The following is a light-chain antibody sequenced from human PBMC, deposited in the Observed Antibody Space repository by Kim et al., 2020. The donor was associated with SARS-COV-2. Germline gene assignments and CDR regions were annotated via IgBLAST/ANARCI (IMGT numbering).Light chain of an antibody. CDR1: SGSIASNY. CDR2: QNN. Sequence: KTVTISCARSSGSIASNYVQWYQRRPGSSPTTLIYQNNQSPSGVPDRFSGSIDSSSNSASLTISGLKTEDEADYFCQSYDSTNQVFGGGTQLTVL. V-gene: IGLV6-57*01. J-gene: IGLJ3*02. CDR3: QSYDSTNQV.